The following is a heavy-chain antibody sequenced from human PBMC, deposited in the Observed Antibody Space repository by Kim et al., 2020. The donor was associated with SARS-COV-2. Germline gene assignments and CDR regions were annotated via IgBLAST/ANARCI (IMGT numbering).Heavy chain of an antibody. V-gene: IGHV3-30*18. CDR2: ISYDGSNK. J-gene: IGHJ6*02. Sequence: GGSLRLSCAASGFTFSSYGMHWVRQAPGKGLEWVAVISYDGSNKYYADSVKGRFTISRDNSKNTLYLQMNSLRAEDTAVYYCAKDMRYFSWIQLGYYYYGMDVWGQGTTVTVSS. CDR3: AKDMRYFSWIQLGYYYYGMDV. CDR1: GFTFSSYG. D-gene: IGHD5-18*01.